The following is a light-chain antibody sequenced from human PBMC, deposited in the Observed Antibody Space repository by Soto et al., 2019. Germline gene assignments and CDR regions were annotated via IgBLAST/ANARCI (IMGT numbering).Light chain of an antibody. CDR3: QQFKSGTWT. V-gene: IGKV1-5*01. CDR2: DVS. CDR1: QNIERW. Sequence: DIKMYQSPSTLSATVGDRVTITCRASQNIERWLAWYQQKPGKAPKLLLYDVSSLESGVPSRFSGSGSGTEFILTINGLQPDDFATYFCQQFKSGTWTFGQGTNV. J-gene: IGKJ1*01.